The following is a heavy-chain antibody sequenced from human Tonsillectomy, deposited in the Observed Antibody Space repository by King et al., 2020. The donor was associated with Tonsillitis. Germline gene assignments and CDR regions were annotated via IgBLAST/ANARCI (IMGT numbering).Heavy chain of an antibody. CDR1: GFTFSSYA. J-gene: IGHJ4*02. CDR2: IWYDGSNK. D-gene: IGHD3-10*01. Sequence: VQLVESGGGVVQPGRSLRLSCAASGFTFSSYAMHWVRQAPGKGLEWVAVIWYDGSNKYYADSVKGRFTISRDNSKNTLYLQMNSLRAEDTAVYYCAREHLAESYFFDYWGQGTLVTVSS. CDR3: AREHLAESYFFDY. V-gene: IGHV3-33*08.